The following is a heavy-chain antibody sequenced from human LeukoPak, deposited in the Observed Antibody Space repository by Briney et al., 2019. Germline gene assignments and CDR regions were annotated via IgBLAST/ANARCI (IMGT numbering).Heavy chain of an antibody. Sequence: SETLSLTCTVSGGSISSSSYYWGWIRQPPGKGLEWIGSIYYSGSTYYNPSLKSRVTISVDTSKNQFSLKLSSVSAADTAVYYCARVRNTPNSSWFDPWGQGTLVTVSS. CDR2: IYYSGST. D-gene: IGHD6-13*01. CDR1: GGSISSSSYY. CDR3: ARVRNTPNSSWFDP. J-gene: IGHJ5*02. V-gene: IGHV4-39*01.